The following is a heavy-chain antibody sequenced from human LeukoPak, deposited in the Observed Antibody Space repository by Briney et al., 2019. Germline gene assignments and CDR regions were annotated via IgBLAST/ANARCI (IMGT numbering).Heavy chain of an antibody. V-gene: IGHV3-23*01. CDR3: AELGITMIGGV. CDR1: GFTFSSYA. D-gene: IGHD3-10*02. J-gene: IGHJ6*04. Sequence: AGGSLRLSCAASGFTFSSYAMSWVRQAPGKGLEWVSAIIGSGGSTNYADSVKGRFTISRDNAKNSLYLQMNSLTAEDTAVYYCAELGITMIGGVWGKGTTVTISS. CDR2: IIGSGGST.